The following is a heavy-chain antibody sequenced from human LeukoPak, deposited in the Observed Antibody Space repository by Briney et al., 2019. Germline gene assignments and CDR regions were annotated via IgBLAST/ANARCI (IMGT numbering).Heavy chain of an antibody. J-gene: IGHJ4*02. CDR1: GFTFSSYA. V-gene: IGHV3-23*01. D-gene: IGHD3-10*01. Sequence: GGSLRLSCAASGFTFSSYAMSWVRQAPGKGLEWVSAISGSDGSTYYADSVKGRFTISRDNSKNTLYLQMNSLRAEDTAVYYCAKLVSPSPKYYYGSGLPDYWGQGTLVTVSS. CDR2: ISGSDGST. CDR3: AKLVSPSPKYYYGSGLPDY.